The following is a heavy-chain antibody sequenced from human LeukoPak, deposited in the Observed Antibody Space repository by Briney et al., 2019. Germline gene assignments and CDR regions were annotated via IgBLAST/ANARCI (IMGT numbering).Heavy chain of an antibody. D-gene: IGHD2-21*01. V-gene: IGHV3-48*03. CDR2: ISSSGSTI. Sequence: GGSLRLSCAASGFTFSSYEMNWVRQAPGKGLEWVSYISSSGSTIYYADSVKGRFTISRDNARNSLYLQMNSLRAEDTAAYYCARAGEISEANDAFDIWGQGTMVTVSS. J-gene: IGHJ3*02. CDR1: GFTFSSYE. CDR3: ARAGEISEANDAFDI.